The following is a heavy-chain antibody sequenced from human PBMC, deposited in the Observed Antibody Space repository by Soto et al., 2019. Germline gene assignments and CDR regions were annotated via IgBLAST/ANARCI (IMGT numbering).Heavy chain of an antibody. D-gene: IGHD1-26*01. V-gene: IGHV1-3*01. CDR1: GYTFTSYA. CDR2: INAGNGNT. J-gene: IGHJ2*01. Sequence: ASVKVSCKASGYTFTSYAMHWVRQAPGQRLEWMGWINAGNGNTKYSQKFQGRVTITRDTSASTAYMELSSLRSEDTAVCYCARGGSLYWYFDLWGRGTLVTVPQ. CDR3: ARGGSLYWYFDL.